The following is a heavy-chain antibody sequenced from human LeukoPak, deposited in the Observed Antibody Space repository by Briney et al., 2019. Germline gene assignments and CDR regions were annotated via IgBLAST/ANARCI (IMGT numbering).Heavy chain of an antibody. V-gene: IGHV3-30*03. Sequence: PGGSLRLSCAASGFTFSSYGMPWVRQAPGKGLEWVAVISYDGSNKYYADSVKGRFTISRDNSKNTLYLQMNSLRAEDTAVYYCASSYDFWSGFDYWGQGTLVTVSS. D-gene: IGHD3-3*01. CDR2: ISYDGSNK. CDR1: GFTFSSYG. CDR3: ASSYDFWSGFDY. J-gene: IGHJ4*02.